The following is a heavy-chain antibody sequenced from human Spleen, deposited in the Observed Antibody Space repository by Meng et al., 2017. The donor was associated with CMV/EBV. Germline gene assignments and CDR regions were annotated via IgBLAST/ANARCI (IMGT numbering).Heavy chain of an antibody. CDR3: AKGTTSSKLVGLDY. Sequence: GGSLRLSCAASGFMFSKYEMNWVRQAPGKGLEWVAFIRYDEGNEYYADSVRGRFTISRDNSKNKIYLQMNSLRADDTAIYYCAKGTTSSKLVGLDYWGQGTTVTVSS. J-gene: IGHJ6*02. D-gene: IGHD2-2*01. CDR2: IRYDEGNE. CDR1: GFMFSKYE. V-gene: IGHV3-30*02.